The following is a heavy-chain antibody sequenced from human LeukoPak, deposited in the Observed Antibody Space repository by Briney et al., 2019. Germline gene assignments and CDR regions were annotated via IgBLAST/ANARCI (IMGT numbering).Heavy chain of an antibody. Sequence: SETLSLTCAVYGGSLSGYYWSWIRQAPGKGLEWIGRIHDNGDSNHNPSLKSRVTMSLDTSRNQVSLKLASVTAADTAVYYCARAPSGCGGTCPSDHWGPGTQATVSS. CDR2: IHDNGDS. J-gene: IGHJ4*02. V-gene: IGHV4-59*10. CDR1: GGSLSGYY. CDR3: ARAPSGCGGTCPSDH. D-gene: IGHD2-15*01.